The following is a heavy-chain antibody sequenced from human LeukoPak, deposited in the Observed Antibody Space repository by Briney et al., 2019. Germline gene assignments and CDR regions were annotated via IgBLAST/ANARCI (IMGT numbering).Heavy chain of an antibody. Sequence: GESLKISFKGSGYLFTNYWIGWVRQMPGKGLEWMGIIYPGDSDTRYSPSFRGQVTISADKSTSTAYLQWRSLWASDTAMYYCARGAIPAAVTGGADFDYWGQGSLVTVSS. J-gene: IGHJ4*02. CDR3: ARGAIPAAVTGGADFDY. CDR1: GYLFTNYW. V-gene: IGHV5-51*01. CDR2: IYPGDSDT. D-gene: IGHD6-13*01.